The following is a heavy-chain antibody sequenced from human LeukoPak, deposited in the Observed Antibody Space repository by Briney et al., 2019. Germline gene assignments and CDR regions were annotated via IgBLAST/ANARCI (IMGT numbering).Heavy chain of an antibody. V-gene: IGHV3-30*18. CDR3: AKGVAVAGTGYFDY. CDR1: GFTFSRYG. J-gene: IGHJ4*02. Sequence: GGSLRLSCAASGFTFSRYGMHWVRQATGKGLHWVAVISFDGSNKYYSDSVRGRFTISRDNSKNTLYLQMNSLRAEDTAVYYCAKGVAVAGTGYFDYWGQGTLVTVSS. D-gene: IGHD6-19*01. CDR2: ISFDGSNK.